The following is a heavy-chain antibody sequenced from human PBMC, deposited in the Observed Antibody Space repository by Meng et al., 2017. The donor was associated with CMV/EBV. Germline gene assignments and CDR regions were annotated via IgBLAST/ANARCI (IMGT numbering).Heavy chain of an antibody. CDR2: INWNGDTT. V-gene: IGHV3-20*04. D-gene: IGHD2-2*01. CDR3: ARDGVVVVPAASISLDY. Sequence: GESLKISCAASGFTFDDYGMSWVRQAPGKGLEWVSAINWNGDTTGYADSVKGRFTISRDNAKNSLYLQMNSLRAEDTAVYYCARDGVVVVPAASISLDYWGQGTLVTVSS. J-gene: IGHJ4*02. CDR1: GFTFDDYG.